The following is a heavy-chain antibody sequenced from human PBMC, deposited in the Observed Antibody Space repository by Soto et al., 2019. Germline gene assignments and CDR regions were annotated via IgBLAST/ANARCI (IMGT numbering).Heavy chain of an antibody. Sequence: EVHLVESGGGLVQPGGSLRLSCAASGFTFSSYWMTWVRQAPGKGLEWVANTKPDGSEKNYVGSVKGQFTISRDNAKNSRFLQMDSLRAEDTAVYYCARVAYVDESFDYWGQGTLVTVSS. CDR1: GFTFSSYW. CDR3: ARVAYVDESFDY. V-gene: IGHV3-7*01. CDR2: TKPDGSEK. D-gene: IGHD2-21*01. J-gene: IGHJ4*02.